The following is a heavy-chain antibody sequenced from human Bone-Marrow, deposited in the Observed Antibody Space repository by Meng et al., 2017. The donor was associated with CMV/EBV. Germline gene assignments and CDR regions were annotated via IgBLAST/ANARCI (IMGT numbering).Heavy chain of an antibody. V-gene: IGHV1-46*01. J-gene: IGHJ4*02. Sequence: ASVKVSCKASGYTFTSYYMHWVRQAPGQGLEWMGIINPSGGSTSYAQKFQGRVNMTRDTSTSTVYMELSRLRSEDTAVYCCAREGRGCGGSSTSCLISYDDYWGQGTLVTVSS. CDR3: AREGRGCGGSSTSCLISYDDY. D-gene: IGHD2-2*01. CDR1: GYTFTSYY. CDR2: INPSGGST.